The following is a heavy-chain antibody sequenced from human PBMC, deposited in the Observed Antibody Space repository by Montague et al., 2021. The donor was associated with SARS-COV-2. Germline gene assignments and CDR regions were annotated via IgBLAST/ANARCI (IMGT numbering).Heavy chain of an antibody. CDR3: ARVIGDGMDV. D-gene: IGHD1-26*01. CDR2: ISYDGSNK. Sequence: SLRLSCAASGFTFSSYAMHWVRQAPGKGLKWVAVISYDGSNKYYADSVKGRFTISRDNSKNTLYLQMNSLRAEDTAVYYCARVIGDGMDVWGQGTTVTVSS. CDR1: GFTFSSYA. V-gene: IGHV3-30-3*01. J-gene: IGHJ6*02.